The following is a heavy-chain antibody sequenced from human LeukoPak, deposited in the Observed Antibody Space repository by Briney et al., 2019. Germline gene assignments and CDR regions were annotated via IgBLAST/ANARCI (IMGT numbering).Heavy chain of an antibody. J-gene: IGHJ4*02. CDR3: ARDMSSSWYGPFDY. D-gene: IGHD6-13*01. Sequence: GGSLRLSCATSGFTFSSYWMNWVRQAPGEGLEWVANIKQDGSEKYYVDSVKGRFTISRDNAKNSLYLEMNSLRGEDTAVYYCARDMSSSWYGPFDYWGQGTLVTVSS. CDR1: GFTFSSYW. CDR2: IKQDGSEK. V-gene: IGHV3-7*05.